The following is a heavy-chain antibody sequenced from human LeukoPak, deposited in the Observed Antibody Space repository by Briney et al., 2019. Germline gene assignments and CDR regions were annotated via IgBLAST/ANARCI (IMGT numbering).Heavy chain of an antibody. D-gene: IGHD1-1*01. Sequence: ASVKVSCKASGYTFTSYYMHWLRQAPGQGLEWMGIINPSGGSTSYAQKFQGRVTMTRDMSTSTVYMELSSLRSEDTAVYYCARVRPRYAMDYWGQGTLVTVSS. J-gene: IGHJ4*02. CDR1: GYTFTSYY. V-gene: IGHV1-46*01. CDR2: INPSGGST. CDR3: ARVRPRYAMDY.